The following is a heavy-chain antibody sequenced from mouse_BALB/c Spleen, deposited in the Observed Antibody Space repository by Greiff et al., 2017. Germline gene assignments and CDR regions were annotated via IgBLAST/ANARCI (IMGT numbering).Heavy chain of an antibody. V-gene: IGHV5-6-5*01. Sequence: EVQRVESGGGLVKPGGSLKLSCAASGFTFSSYAMSWVRQTPEKRLEWVASISSGGSTYYPDSVKGRFTISRDNARNILYLQMSSLRSEDTAMYYCASPAYYDYDEGYYYAMDYWGQGTSVTVSS. CDR2: ISSGGST. D-gene: IGHD2-4*01. CDR1: GFTFSSYA. CDR3: ASPAYYDYDEGYYYAMDY. J-gene: IGHJ4*01.